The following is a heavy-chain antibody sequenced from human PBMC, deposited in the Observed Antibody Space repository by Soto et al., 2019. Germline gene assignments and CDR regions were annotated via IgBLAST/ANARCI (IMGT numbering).Heavy chain of an antibody. CDR2: MNPNSGNT. Sequence: QVQLVQSGAEVKKPGASVKVSCKASGYTFTSYDINWVRQATGQGLEWMGWMNPNSGNTGYAQKFQGRVTMTRDTSTSTAYMELSSLRSEDTAVYFCAREDRRGYSYGHPYNWFDPWGQGTLVTVSS. J-gene: IGHJ5*02. CDR3: AREDRRGYSYGHPYNWFDP. CDR1: GYTFTSYD. V-gene: IGHV1-8*01. D-gene: IGHD5-18*01.